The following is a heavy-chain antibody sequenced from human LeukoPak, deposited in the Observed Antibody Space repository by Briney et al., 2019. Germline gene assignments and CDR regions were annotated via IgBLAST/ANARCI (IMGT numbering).Heavy chain of an antibody. CDR2: IGGYSLTV. V-gene: IGHV3-23*01. CDR3: AKGQMVRGVTTSYYMGA. Sequence: PGGSLRLSCAASGFTFSSYVMSWVRQAPGKGLEWVSAIGGYSLTVYNAQSLKGRFTVSRDNSKNTLYLQVTDLRVDDTAVYYCAKGQMVRGVTTSYYMGAWGKGTRVTVSS. D-gene: IGHD3-10*01. CDR1: GFTFSSYV. J-gene: IGHJ6*03.